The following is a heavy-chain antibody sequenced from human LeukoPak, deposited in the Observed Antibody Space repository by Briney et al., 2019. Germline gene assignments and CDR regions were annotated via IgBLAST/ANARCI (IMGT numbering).Heavy chain of an antibody. CDR3: AKVLSGSQDC. CDR2: ITGGAENT. J-gene: IGHJ4*02. V-gene: IGHV3-23*01. Sequence: GGSLRLSCAASGFTFSGHAMSWVRQAAGKGLNWLSTITGGAENTYYADSVKGRFTISRDNSKNTVYLQMDSLRVEDTAVYYRAKVLSGSQDCWGRGTLVTVFS. D-gene: IGHD1-26*01. CDR1: GFTFSGHA.